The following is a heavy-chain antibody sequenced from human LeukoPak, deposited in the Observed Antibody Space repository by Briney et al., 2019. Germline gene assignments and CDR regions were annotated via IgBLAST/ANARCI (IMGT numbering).Heavy chain of an antibody. CDR2: IFYSGGT. V-gene: IGHV4-39*01. CDR3: VRHPWYYYDSSGYYRHDAFDI. J-gene: IGHJ3*02. CDR1: GGSINTPNYY. Sequence: SETLSLTCTVSGGSINTPNYYWGWIRQTPGKGLEWIGNIFYSGGTYYSPSLTSRVTISLDTSRNQFSLKLSSVTAADTAVYYCVRHPWYYYDSSGYYRHDAFDIWGQGTMVTVSS. D-gene: IGHD3-22*01.